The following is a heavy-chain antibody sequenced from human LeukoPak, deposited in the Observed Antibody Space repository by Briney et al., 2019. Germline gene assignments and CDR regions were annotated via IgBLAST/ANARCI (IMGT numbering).Heavy chain of an antibody. CDR2: INPNSGGT. Sequence: ASVKVSCKASGYTFTGYYMHWVRQAPGQGLEWMGWINPNSGGTNYAQKFQGRVTMTRDTSISTAYMELSRLRSDDTAVYYCAREQPYYYDSSGYHGYAFDIWGQGTMVTVSS. D-gene: IGHD3-22*01. J-gene: IGHJ3*02. CDR1: GYTFTGYY. CDR3: AREQPYYYDSSGYHGYAFDI. V-gene: IGHV1-2*02.